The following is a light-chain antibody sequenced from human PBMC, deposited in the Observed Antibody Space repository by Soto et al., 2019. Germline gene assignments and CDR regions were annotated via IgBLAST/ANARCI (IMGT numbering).Light chain of an antibody. V-gene: IGKV3-15*01. J-gene: IGKJ4*01. CDR1: QSVGRN. Sequence: EIVMTQSPATLSVSPGERATLSCRASQSVGRNLAWYQQKPGQAPRLLIYGASTRATGIPGRFSVSGSGTEFTLTISSLQSEYFAIYSCQQYNHWPPFSFRGGTKVETK. CDR3: QQYNHWPPFS. CDR2: GAS.